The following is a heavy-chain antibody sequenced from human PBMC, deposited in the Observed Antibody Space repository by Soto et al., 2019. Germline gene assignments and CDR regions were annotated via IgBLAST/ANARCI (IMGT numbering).Heavy chain of an antibody. CDR1: GFTFSSYG. Sequence: QVQLVESGGGVVQPGRSLRLSCAASGFTFSSYGMHWVRQAPGKGLEWVAVIPYDGSNKYYADSVKGRFTISRDNSKNTLYLQMNSLRAEYTAVYYCAKDQVGGMTMIVVIYYGMDVWGQGTTVNVSS. D-gene: IGHD3-22*01. V-gene: IGHV3-30*18. CDR3: AKDQVGGMTMIVVIYYGMDV. J-gene: IGHJ6*02. CDR2: IPYDGSNK.